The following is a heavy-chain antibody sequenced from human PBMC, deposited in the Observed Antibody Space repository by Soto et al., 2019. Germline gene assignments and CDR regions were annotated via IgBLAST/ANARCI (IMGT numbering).Heavy chain of an antibody. CDR1: GFSRSTSGVG. CDR3: AHTEGGIAVAWHCTSINWFAP. Sequence: QVTLKESGPTLVKPTQTLTLTRTFSGFSRSTSGVGVGWIRQPPGKALQWLAPTYWDDDKQYSSSLKSRLTITKDTTNNQVVLTMTNMDPVDKATYSCAHTEGGIAVAWHCTSINWFAPWFQGTLVLVTS. D-gene: IGHD6-19*01. J-gene: IGHJ5*02. CDR2: TYWDDDK. V-gene: IGHV2-5*02.